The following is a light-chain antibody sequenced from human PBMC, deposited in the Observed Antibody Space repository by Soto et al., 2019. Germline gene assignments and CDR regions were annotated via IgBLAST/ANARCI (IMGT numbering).Light chain of an antibody. CDR3: QQSYSTPLT. CDR1: QSISSY. CDR2: AAS. J-gene: IGKJ4*01. V-gene: IGKV1-39*01. Sequence: DIQMTQSPSSLSASVGDRVTITCRASQSISSYLNWYQQKPGKAPKLLIYAASSLQSGVPSRFSGSGSGTDFTLTISSLQPEDFATDYCQQSYSTPLTFGGGTKVEI.